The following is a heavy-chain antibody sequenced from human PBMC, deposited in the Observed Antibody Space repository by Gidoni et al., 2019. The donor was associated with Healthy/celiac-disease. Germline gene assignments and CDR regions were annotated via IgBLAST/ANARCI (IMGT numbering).Heavy chain of an antibody. Sequence: QVQLVQSGAEVKKPGSSVKVSCKASGGTFSSYAISWVRQAPGQGLEWMGGIIPIFGTANYAQKFQGRVTITADKSTSTAYMELSSLRSEDTAVYYCASQTYYDFWSGYYPYMDVWGQGTTVTVSS. V-gene: IGHV1-69*06. CDR3: ASQTYYDFWSGYYPYMDV. CDR2: IIPIFGTA. CDR1: GGTFSSYA. D-gene: IGHD3-3*01. J-gene: IGHJ6*02.